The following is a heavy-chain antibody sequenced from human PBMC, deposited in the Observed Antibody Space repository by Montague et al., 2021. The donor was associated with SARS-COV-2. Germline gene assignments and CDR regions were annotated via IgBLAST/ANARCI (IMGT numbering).Heavy chain of an antibody. Sequence: SLRLSCAVSEFTFSSYPMHWVRQAPGKGLEWLAVISYDATTYYHADSVRGRFSISRDDSQSTLYLQMHSLRAEDTAIYYCARDNVRGSPDYLDYWGQGTLVTVSS. D-gene: IGHD1-26*01. CDR2: ISYDATTY. V-gene: IGHV3-30*04. J-gene: IGHJ4*02. CDR1: EFTFSSYP. CDR3: ARDNVRGSPDYLDY.